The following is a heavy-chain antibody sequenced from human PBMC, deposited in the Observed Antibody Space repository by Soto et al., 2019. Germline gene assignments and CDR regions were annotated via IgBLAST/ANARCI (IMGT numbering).Heavy chain of an antibody. CDR1: GYIFIDYW. J-gene: IGHJ5*02. CDR2: VYPRDSDT. CDR3: ASSPLPGYSIHVNS. D-gene: IGHD2-21*01. V-gene: IGHV5-51*01. Sequence: GESLKISCMASGYIFIDYWIGWVCQMPGKGLEWTGIVYPRDSDTRYSPSFECQVTISADRSTGTAFLQWRSLKASDTALYYCASSPLPGYSIHVNSWGQATLVTVS.